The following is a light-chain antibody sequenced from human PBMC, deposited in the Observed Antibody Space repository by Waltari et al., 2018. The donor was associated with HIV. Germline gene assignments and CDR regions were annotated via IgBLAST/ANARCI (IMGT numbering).Light chain of an antibody. CDR3: QQYYSTPYT. J-gene: IGKJ2*01. CDR1: QSVLYSSKNKNY. CDR2: WAS. Sequence: DIVMTQSPDSLTVFLGERATINCKSSQSVLYSSKNKNYLAWYQQKAGQPPKLLIYWASTRESGVPDRFSASGSWTDFSLTISSLQAEDVAVYYCQQYYSTPYTFGQGTKLEIK. V-gene: IGKV4-1*01.